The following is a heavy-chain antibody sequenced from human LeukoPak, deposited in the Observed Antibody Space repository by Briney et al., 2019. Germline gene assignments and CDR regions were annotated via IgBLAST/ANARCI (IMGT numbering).Heavy chain of an antibody. CDR3: ARSLYSGSSQS. D-gene: IGHD2-15*01. CDR1: GFTFSSFW. Sequence: GGSLRLSCAVSGFTFSSFWMHWVRQAPGKGLVWVSRINTDASSTTYTDSVKGRLTISRDNAKSTLYLQMHNLRVEDTAVYYCARSLYSGSSQSWGQGTLVTVSS. V-gene: IGHV3-74*01. J-gene: IGHJ5*02. CDR2: INTDASST.